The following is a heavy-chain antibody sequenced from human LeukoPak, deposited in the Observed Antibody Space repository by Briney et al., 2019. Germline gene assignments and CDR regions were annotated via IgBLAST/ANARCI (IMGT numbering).Heavy chain of an antibody. J-gene: IGHJ5*02. V-gene: IGHV1-2*04. D-gene: IGHD2-2*01. CDR1: GYTFTGYY. Sequence: ASVKVSCKASGYTFTGYYMHWVRQAPGQGLEWMGWINPNSGGTNYAQKFQGWVTMTRDTSISTAYMELSRLRSDDTAVYYCARGWSDGSSSLYDPWGQGTLVTVSS. CDR3: ARGWSDGSSSLYDP. CDR2: INPNSGGT.